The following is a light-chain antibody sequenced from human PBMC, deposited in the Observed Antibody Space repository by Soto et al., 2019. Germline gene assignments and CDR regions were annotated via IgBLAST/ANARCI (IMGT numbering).Light chain of an antibody. J-gene: IGKJ1*01. CDR3: QHTFNSPPWT. V-gene: IGKV1-5*01. Sequence: DIQMTQSPSTLSASVGDRVTFTCRASQTISRRLAWYQQKPGKAPRVLISGASNLQSGVPSRFSGSGSGTDFTLTISSLQSEDFASYFCQHTFNSPPWTFGQGTKVDIK. CDR2: GAS. CDR1: QTISRR.